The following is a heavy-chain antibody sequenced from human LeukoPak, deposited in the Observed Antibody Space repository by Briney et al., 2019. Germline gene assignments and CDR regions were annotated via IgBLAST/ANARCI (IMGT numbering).Heavy chain of an antibody. CDR2: IWNDGSKK. CDR3: GRDFLGGDY. V-gene: IGHV3-33*08. J-gene: IGHJ4*02. Sequence: QPGRSLRLSCAASGFSFNTFGMRWARRAPGKGLEWVAVIWNDGSKKFYAESVKGRFTISRDNSQNTLYLQMNRLRAEDTAVYYCGRDFLGGDYWGQGTLVTVSS. D-gene: IGHD3-16*01. CDR1: GFSFNTFG.